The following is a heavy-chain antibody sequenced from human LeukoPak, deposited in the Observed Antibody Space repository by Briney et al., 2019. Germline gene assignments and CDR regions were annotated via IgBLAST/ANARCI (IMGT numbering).Heavy chain of an antibody. CDR2: ISSSSGNV. J-gene: IGHJ4*02. V-gene: IGHV3-21*01. CDR1: GFTFSGYT. D-gene: IGHD7-27*01. CDR3: ARDHNWGFDY. Sequence: GGSLRLSCEASGFTFSGYTMNWVRQAPGKGLEWVAAISSSSGNVYYADSVKGRFTISRDNAKNSLYLQMSSLRAEDTAVYYCARDHNWGFDYWGQGTLVTVSS.